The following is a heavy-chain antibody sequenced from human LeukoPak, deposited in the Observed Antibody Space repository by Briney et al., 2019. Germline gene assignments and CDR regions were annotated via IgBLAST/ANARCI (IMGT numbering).Heavy chain of an antibody. CDR3: VRGGSFDGSPYYPAL. Sequence: GGSLRLSCLASGFISGPYSMAWIRQPPGQGLEFVANINSDGSDINYVDSVRGRFTSSRDNAKNSLSLQMISLRAEDAAVYYCVRGGSFDGSPYYPALWGEGTLVTVSS. D-gene: IGHD3-22*01. CDR1: GFISGPYS. J-gene: IGHJ4*02. V-gene: IGHV3-7*02. CDR2: INSDGSDI.